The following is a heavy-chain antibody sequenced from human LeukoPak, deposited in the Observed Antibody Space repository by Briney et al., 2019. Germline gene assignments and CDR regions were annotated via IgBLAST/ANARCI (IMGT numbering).Heavy chain of an antibody. J-gene: IGHJ5*02. CDR2: IYYSGST. D-gene: IGHD3-10*01. V-gene: IGHV4-59*01. Sequence: SETLSLTCTVSGGSISSYYWSWIRQPPGKGLEWIGYIYYSGSTNYNPSLKSRVTISVDTSKNQFSLKLSSVTAADTAVYYCARDLSNYGSGSYWFDPWGQGTLVTVSS. CDR1: GGSISSYY. CDR3: ARDLSNYGSGSYWFDP.